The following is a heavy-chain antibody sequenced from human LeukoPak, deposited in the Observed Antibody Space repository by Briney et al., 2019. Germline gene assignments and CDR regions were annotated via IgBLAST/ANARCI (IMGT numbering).Heavy chain of an antibody. CDR3: ARGRRVPAAMGNWFDP. V-gene: IGHV3-7*01. CDR2: INQDASEK. CDR1: GFTFSSHW. J-gene: IGHJ5*02. D-gene: IGHD2-2*01. Sequence: AGGSLRLSCTASGFTFSSHWMSWVRQAPGEGLEWVANINQDASEKYYVDSVKGRFTISRDNAKNSLYLQMNSLRAEDTAVYYCARGRRVPAAMGNWFDPWGQGTLVTVSS.